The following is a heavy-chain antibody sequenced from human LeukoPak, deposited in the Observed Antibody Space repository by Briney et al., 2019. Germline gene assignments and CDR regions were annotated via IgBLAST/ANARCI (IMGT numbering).Heavy chain of an antibody. CDR3: ARAGYGDYYFDY. CDR2: INWNGGST. Sequence: GGSLRLSCAASGFTFDDYGMRWVRQAPGKGLEWVSGINWNGGSTGYADSVKGRFTISRDNAKNSLYLQMNSLRAEDTALYYCARAGYGDYYFDYWGQGTLVTVSS. V-gene: IGHV3-20*04. D-gene: IGHD4-17*01. J-gene: IGHJ4*02. CDR1: GFTFDDYG.